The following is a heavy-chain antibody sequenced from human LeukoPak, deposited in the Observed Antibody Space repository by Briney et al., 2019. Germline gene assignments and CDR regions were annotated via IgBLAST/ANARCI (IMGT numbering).Heavy chain of an antibody. CDR2: ISSNGGST. V-gene: IGHV3-64*01. Sequence: GGSLRLSCAASGFTFSSYAMHWVRQAPGKGLEYVSAISSNGGSTYYAYSVKGRFTISRDNSKNTLYLQMGSLSAEDMAVYYCARDMGRRDGYNRHQPYYYNYGMDVWGQGTTVTVSS. CDR3: ARDMGRRDGYNRHQPYYYNYGMDV. D-gene: IGHD5-24*01. J-gene: IGHJ6*02. CDR1: GFTFSSYA.